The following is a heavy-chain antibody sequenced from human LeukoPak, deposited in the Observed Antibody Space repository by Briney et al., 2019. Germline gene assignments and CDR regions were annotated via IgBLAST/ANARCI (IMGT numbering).Heavy chain of an antibody. V-gene: IGHV3-23*01. J-gene: IGHJ4*02. CDR1: GFTFSTYS. CDR3: ANEHGYFDY. Sequence: GGSLRLSCAASGFTFSTYSMNWVRQAPGKGLEWVSAISGSGGSTCYADSVKGRFTISRDNSKNTLYLQMNSLRAEDTAVYYCANEHGYFDYWGQGTLVTVPS. CDR2: ISGSGGST.